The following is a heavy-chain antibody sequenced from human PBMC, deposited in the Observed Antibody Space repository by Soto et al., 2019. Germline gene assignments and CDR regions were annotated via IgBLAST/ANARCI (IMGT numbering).Heavy chain of an antibody. Sequence: PGESLKISCKGSESTFAHYWIGWARQMPGKGLEWMGIINPGDSDTRYSPSFQGHVTISADKSTNTAYLQWTSLKASDTAMYYCARHLIFEKGWPRFFDYWGQGTLVTVSS. CDR1: ESTFAHYW. CDR3: ARHLIFEKGWPRFFDY. CDR2: INPGDSDT. J-gene: IGHJ4*02. V-gene: IGHV5-51*01. D-gene: IGHD3-3*01.